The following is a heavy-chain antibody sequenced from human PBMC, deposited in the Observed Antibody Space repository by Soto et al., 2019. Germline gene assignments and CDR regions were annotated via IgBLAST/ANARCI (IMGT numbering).Heavy chain of an antibody. CDR3: TRSPYDSSGYYDSGMGV. Sequence: PGGSLRLSCTASGFTFGDYAMSWFRQAPGKGLEWVGFIRSKAYGGTTEYAASVKGRFTISRDDSKSIAYLQMNSLKTEDTAVYYCTRSPYDSSGYYDSGMGVWGQGTTVT. CDR2: IRSKAYGGTT. V-gene: IGHV3-49*03. J-gene: IGHJ6*02. D-gene: IGHD3-22*01. CDR1: GFTFGDYA.